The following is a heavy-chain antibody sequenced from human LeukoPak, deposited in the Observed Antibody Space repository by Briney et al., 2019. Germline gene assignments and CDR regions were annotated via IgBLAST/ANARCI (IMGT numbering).Heavy chain of an antibody. CDR2: INHSGST. Sequence: SETLSLTCAVYGGSFSGYYWSWIRQPPGKGMEWIGEINHSGSTNYNPSLKSRVTISVDTSKNQFSLKLSSVTAADTAVYYCARGIGDIVVVVAATLGYNWFDPWGQGTLVTVSS. D-gene: IGHD2-15*01. V-gene: IGHV4-34*01. CDR1: GGSFSGYY. CDR3: ARGIGDIVVVVAATLGYNWFDP. J-gene: IGHJ5*02.